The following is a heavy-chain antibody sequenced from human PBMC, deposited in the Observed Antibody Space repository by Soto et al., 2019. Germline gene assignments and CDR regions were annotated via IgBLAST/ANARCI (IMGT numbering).Heavy chain of an antibody. J-gene: IGHJ5*02. Sequence: QVQLQESGPGLVKPSETLSLTCTVSGGSISSYYWSWIRQPAGKGLEWIGRIYTSGSTNYNPSLKSRVTMSVDTSKNQFSLKLSSVTAADTAVYYCARDKSSSSWYGLDWFDPWGQGTLVTVSS. CDR3: ARDKSSSSWYGLDWFDP. D-gene: IGHD6-13*01. CDR2: IYTSGST. V-gene: IGHV4-4*07. CDR1: GGSISSYY.